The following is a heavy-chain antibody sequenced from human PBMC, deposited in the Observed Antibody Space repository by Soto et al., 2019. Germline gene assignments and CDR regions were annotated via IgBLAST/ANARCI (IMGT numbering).Heavy chain of an antibody. CDR1: GGTFSSYA. J-gene: IGHJ4*02. V-gene: IGHV1-69*01. CDR2: IIPIFGTA. Sequence: QVQLVQSGAEVKKPGSSVKVSCKASGGTFSSYAISWVRQAPGQGLEWMGGIIPIFGTANYAQKFQGRVTITADESTSTAYMELSSLRSEDTAVYYCASPRDMITSGGVIAPPFDYWGQGTLVTVSS. D-gene: IGHD3-16*02. CDR3: ASPRDMITSGGVIAPPFDY.